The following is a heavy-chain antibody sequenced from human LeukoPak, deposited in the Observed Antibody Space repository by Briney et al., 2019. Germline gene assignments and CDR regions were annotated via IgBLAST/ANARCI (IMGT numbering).Heavy chain of an antibody. J-gene: IGHJ5*02. V-gene: IGHV1-18*01. CDR3: ARDPRGYCSAGTCYSLSDWFDP. CDR2: ISAHNGNT. Sequence: ASVKVSCKASGYTFTSYSISWVRQAPGQGLEWMGSISAHNGNTNYAQKLQGRVTMTTDTSTSTAYMELGSLRPDDTALYYCARDPRGYCSAGTCYSLSDWFDPWGQGTLVTVSS. CDR1: GYTFTSYS. D-gene: IGHD2-15*01.